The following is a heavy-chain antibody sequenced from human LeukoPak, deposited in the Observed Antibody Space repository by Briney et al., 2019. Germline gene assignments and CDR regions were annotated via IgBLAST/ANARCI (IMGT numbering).Heavy chain of an antibody. J-gene: IGHJ5*02. D-gene: IGHD6-19*01. CDR1: GFTFTSYW. CDR2: VKQDGSEK. V-gene: IGHV3-7*01. Sequence: GGSLRLSCVASGFTFTSYWMSWVRQAPGKGLEWVANVKQDGSEKYYLDSLEGRFTISRDNAKNSVYLQINRLRAEDTAVYYCARRGTIAVPVFWFDPWGQGTLVIVSS. CDR3: ARRGTIAVPVFWFDP.